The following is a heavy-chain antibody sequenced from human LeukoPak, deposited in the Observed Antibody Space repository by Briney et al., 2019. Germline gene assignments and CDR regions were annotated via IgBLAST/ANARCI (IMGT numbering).Heavy chain of an antibody. CDR3: ARDSLIPIYYYDSSGYLPFDY. V-gene: IGHV1-18*01. CDR2: ISAYNGNT. J-gene: IGHJ4*02. CDR1: GYTFTSYG. Sequence: GASVKVSCKASGYTFTSYGISWVRQAPGQGLEWMGWISAYNGNTNYAQKLQGRVTMTTDTSTSTAYMELRSLRSDDTAVYYCARDSLIPIYYYDSSGYLPFDYWGQGTLVTVSS. D-gene: IGHD3-22*01.